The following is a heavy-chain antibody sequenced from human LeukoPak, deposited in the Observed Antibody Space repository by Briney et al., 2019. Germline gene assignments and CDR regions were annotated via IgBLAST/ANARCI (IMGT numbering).Heavy chain of an antibody. CDR3: ARTPWRVVPAAIPTFFDY. V-gene: IGHV4-34*01. CDR1: GGSFSGYY. CDR2: INHSGST. D-gene: IGHD2-2*02. Sequence: SETLSLTCAVYGGSFSGYYWSWIRQPPGKGLEWIGEINHSGSTNYNPSLKSRVTISVDTSKNQFSLKLSSVTAADTAVYYCARTPWRVVPAAIPTFFDYWGQGTLVTVSS. J-gene: IGHJ4*02.